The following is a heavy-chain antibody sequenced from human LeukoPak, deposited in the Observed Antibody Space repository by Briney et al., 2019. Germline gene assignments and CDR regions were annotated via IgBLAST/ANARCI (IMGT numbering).Heavy chain of an antibody. CDR1: GFTVSSNY. Sequence: GGSLRLSCAASGFTVSSNYMSWVRQAPGKGLEWVSVIYSGGSTYYADSVKGRFTISRDNSKNTLYLQMNSLRAEDTAVYYCASLWGLTLGPFDYWGQGTLVTVSS. J-gene: IGHJ4*02. CDR2: IYSGGST. CDR3: ASLWGLTLGPFDY. D-gene: IGHD3-16*01. V-gene: IGHV3-66*01.